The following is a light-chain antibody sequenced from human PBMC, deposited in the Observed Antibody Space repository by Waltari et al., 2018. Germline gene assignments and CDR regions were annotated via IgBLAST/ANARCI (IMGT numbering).Light chain of an antibody. CDR2: GAS. Sequence: DIQMTQSPSSLSASVGDRVTITCRASQSISSYLNWYQQKPGKAPKVLIYGASTRATGIPARFSGHGSGTDFTLTISSLQSEDFALYYCQQYNNWPPYTFAQGTKLEIK. CDR3: QQYNNWPPYT. J-gene: IGKJ2*01. V-gene: IGKV1-39*01. CDR1: QSISSY.